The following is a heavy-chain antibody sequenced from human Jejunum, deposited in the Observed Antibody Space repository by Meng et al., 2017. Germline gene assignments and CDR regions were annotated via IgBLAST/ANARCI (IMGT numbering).Heavy chain of an antibody. J-gene: IGHJ4*02. Sequence: GESLKISCKTSGYTFSTYWIAWVRQMPGKGLEWMGIIHPVDSDTRFSPSFEGQVTISVDKSISTAYLQWSSLKASDTAMYYCARRRYDCGGDCHLFDYWGQGTLVTVSS. CDR3: ARRRYDCGGDCHLFDY. CDR2: IHPVDSDT. CDR1: GYTFSTYW. V-gene: IGHV5-51*01. D-gene: IGHD2-21*02.